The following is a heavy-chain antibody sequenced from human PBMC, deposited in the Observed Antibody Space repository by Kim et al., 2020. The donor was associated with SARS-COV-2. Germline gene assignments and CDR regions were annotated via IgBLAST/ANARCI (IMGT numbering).Heavy chain of an antibody. CDR1: GFTFDDYA. CDR2: IGYSGSNT. D-gene: IGHD1-1*01. J-gene: IGHJ4*02. Sequence: GGSLRLSCAASGFTFDDYAMNWVRQAPGKGLEWVSTIGYSGSNTYYADSVKGRFTISRDNYKNTVFLQMNSLGAGDTALYYCAKILEGGRYFDYWGQGTLIAVSS. V-gene: IGHV3-23*01. CDR3: AKILEGGRYFDY.